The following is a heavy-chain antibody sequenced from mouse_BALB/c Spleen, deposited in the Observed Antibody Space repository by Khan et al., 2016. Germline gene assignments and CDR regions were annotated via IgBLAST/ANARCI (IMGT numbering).Heavy chain of an antibody. CDR3: AGYYGHFFDY. D-gene: IGHD1-1*02. V-gene: IGHV3-8*02. CDR2: ISYSGST. CDR1: GYSITSGY. Sequence: EVQLQESGPSLVKPSQTLSLTCSVTGYSITSGYWNWVRKFPGNKLEYMGYISYSGSTYYNPSLNSRISITPDTSKSNYYLQLNSVTTEDTATYYCAGYYGHFFDYWGQGTTLTVSS. J-gene: IGHJ2*01.